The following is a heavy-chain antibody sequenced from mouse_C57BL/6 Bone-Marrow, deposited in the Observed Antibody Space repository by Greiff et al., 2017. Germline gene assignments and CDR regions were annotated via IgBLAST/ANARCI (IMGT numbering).Heavy chain of an antibody. CDR1: GYTFTDYY. CDR2: INPNNGGT. Sequence: EVQLQQSGPELVKPGASVKISCKASGYTFTDYYINWVKESHGWSLEWIGDINPNNGGTSYNQKFKGQATLTVDKSSSTAYMVLRILTSEDSAVSCCARDYYGGSWYFDVWGTGTTVTVSS. V-gene: IGHV1-26*01. D-gene: IGHD1-1*01. J-gene: IGHJ1*03. CDR3: ARDYYGGSWYFDV.